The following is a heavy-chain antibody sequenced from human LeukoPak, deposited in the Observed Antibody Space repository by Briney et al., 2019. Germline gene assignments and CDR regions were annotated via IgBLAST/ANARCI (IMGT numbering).Heavy chain of an antibody. CDR2: MSYDGSNK. D-gene: IGHD1-1*01. Sequence: PGGSLRLSCAASGFTFSSFGMHWVRQAPGKGLEWVAVMSYDGSNKYYADFVKGRFTISRDNSKNTLYLQMNSLRAEDTAVYYCAKNWWYFDLWGRGTLVTVSS. CDR1: GFTFSSFG. J-gene: IGHJ2*01. V-gene: IGHV3-30*18. CDR3: AKNWWYFDL.